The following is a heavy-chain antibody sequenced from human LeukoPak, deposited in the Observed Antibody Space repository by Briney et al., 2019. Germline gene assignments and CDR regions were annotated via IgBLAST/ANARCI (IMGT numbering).Heavy chain of an antibody. CDR1: GFTFSAYG. CDR3: ATELSSDTAFDY. Sequence: GGSLRLSCAASGFTFSAYGMHWVRQPPGMGLEWVAMTWFDGSNKFYADAVKGRFTISRDNSKNTLYLQMNSLRAEDTAVYYCATELSSDTAFDYWGQGTLVAVSS. V-gene: IGHV3-33*03. J-gene: IGHJ4*02. CDR2: TWFDGSNK. D-gene: IGHD5-18*01.